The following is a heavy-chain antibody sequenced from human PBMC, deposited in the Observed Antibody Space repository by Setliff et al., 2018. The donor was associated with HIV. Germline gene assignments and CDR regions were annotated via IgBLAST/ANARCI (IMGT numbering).Heavy chain of an antibody. CDR2: IHPIFGTT. Sequence: SVKVSCKASGGTFSSYITAWVRQAPGQGLEWMGGIHPIFGTTNYARDFMGRVSITADESTNTAYMELSSLRSDDSAIYYCARDANYGSSGYDREYFDYWGQGTLVTVSS. V-gene: IGHV1-69*13. D-gene: IGHD5-12*01. J-gene: IGHJ4*02. CDR3: ARDANYGSSGYDREYFDY. CDR1: GGTFSSYI.